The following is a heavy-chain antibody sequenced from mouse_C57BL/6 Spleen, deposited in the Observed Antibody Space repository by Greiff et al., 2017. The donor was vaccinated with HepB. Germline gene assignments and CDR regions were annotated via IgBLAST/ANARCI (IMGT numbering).Heavy chain of an antibody. J-gene: IGHJ2*01. Sequence: VQLQQPGAELVMPGASVKLSCKASGYTFTSYWMHWVKQRPGQGLEWIGEIDPSDSYTNYNQKFKGKSTLTVDKSSSTAYMQLSSLTSEDSAVYYCARGRRDGYYGGFDYWGQGTTLTVSS. CDR1: GYTFTSYW. CDR3: ARGRRDGYYGGFDY. CDR2: IDPSDSYT. D-gene: IGHD2-3*01. V-gene: IGHV1-69*01.